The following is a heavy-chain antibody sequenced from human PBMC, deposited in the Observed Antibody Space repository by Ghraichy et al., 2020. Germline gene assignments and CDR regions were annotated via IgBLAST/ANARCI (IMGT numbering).Heavy chain of an antibody. V-gene: IGHV4-39*01. Sequence: SETLSLTCTVSGGSIRSSSYYWGWTRQPPGKGLEWIGSINYSGSTYYNPSLKSRVTISVDTSKNQFSLKLSSVTAADTAVYYCAIHVGWYGEFDYWGQGTLVTVSS. CDR3: AIHVGWYGEFDY. CDR1: GGSIRSSSYY. J-gene: IGHJ4*02. CDR2: INYSGST. D-gene: IGHD3-10*01.